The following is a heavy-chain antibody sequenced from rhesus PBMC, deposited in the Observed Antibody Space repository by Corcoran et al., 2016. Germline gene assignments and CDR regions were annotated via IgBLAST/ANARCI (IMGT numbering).Heavy chain of an antibody. CDR2: ISGSGGST. J-gene: IGHJ5-2*02. V-gene: IGHV4-173*01. CDR3: ARSRGWYNSLDV. Sequence: QLQLQESGPGLVKPSETLSLTCAVSGGSIRSNYWSWIRQPPGKGVAWIGRISGSGGSTDSNPSLKSRVTISTDTSKNQFSLKLSSVTAADTAVYYCARSRGWYNSLDVWGRGVLVTVSS. D-gene: IGHD3-9*01. CDR1: GGSIRSNY.